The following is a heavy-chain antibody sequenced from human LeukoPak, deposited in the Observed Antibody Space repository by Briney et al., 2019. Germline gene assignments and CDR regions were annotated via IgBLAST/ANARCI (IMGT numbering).Heavy chain of an antibody. CDR3: ARDVRCSSTNCYRLHYYGMDV. V-gene: IGHV3-33*01. Sequence: GGSLRLSCAASGFTFSNYGMHWVRQAPGKGLEWVAVIQFDGSNKYYADSVKGRFTISRDNSKNSLYLQMNSLRAEDTAVYYCARDVRCSSTNCYRLHYYGMDVWGQGTTVTVSS. J-gene: IGHJ6*02. CDR2: IQFDGSNK. CDR1: GFTFSNYG. D-gene: IGHD2-2*01.